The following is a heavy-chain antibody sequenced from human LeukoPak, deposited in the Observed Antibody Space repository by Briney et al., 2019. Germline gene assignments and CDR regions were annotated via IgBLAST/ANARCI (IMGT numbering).Heavy chain of an antibody. D-gene: IGHD3-22*01. CDR1: GFTFSTYS. CDR3: TRVTYYYDNSGYFHFDS. J-gene: IGHJ4*02. V-gene: IGHV3-49*04. Sequence: GGSLRLSCAASGFTFSTYSMNWVRQAPGKGLEWVSFIRRKAHGGTTEYAASVKGRFSSSRDDSKSIAYLQMNSLKTEDTAVYFCTRVTYYYDNSGYFHFDSWGQGSLVTVSS. CDR2: IRRKAHGGTT.